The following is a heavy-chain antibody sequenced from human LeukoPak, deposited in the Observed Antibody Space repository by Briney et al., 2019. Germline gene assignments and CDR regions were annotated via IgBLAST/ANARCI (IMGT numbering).Heavy chain of an antibody. CDR3: TRASAVAQVGGYSYHPLDV. CDR2: VHYSGDT. V-gene: IGHV4-59*08. Sequence: SETLSLTCTVSDDSVSSHYWNWIRQPPGKGLEFIGWVHYSGDTDYNPSLKSRVTISLDTSDNQFALKVKSVTAADTAVYYCTRASAVAQVGGYSYHPLDVWGQGTTVTVSS. D-gene: IGHD5-18*01. J-gene: IGHJ6*02. CDR1: DDSVSSHY.